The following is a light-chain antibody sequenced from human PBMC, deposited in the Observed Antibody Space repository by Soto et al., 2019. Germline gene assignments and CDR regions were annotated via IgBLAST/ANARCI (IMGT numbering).Light chain of an antibody. CDR2: DAS. V-gene: IGKV3-11*01. Sequence: EIVLTQSPATLSLSPEERATLSCRASQSVSSYLAWYQQKPGQAPRLLIYDASNRATVIPARFSGSGSGTDFTFTISSLEPEDFAVYYCQQRSNWLPGLTFGGGTKVDIK. J-gene: IGKJ4*01. CDR1: QSVSSY. CDR3: QQRSNWLPGLT.